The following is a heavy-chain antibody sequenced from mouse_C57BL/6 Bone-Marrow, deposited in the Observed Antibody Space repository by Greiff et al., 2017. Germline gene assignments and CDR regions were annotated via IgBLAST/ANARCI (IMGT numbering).Heavy chain of an antibody. CDR2: IDPNSGGT. J-gene: IGHJ2*01. CDR3: ARDKRGSTMVTNYFDD. D-gene: IGHD2-2*01. V-gene: IGHV1-72*01. CDR1: GYTFTSYW. Sequence: QVQLQQPGAELVKPGASVKLSCKASGYTFTSYWMHWVKQRPGRGLEWIGRIDPNSGGTKYNEKFKSKATLTVDKPSSTAYMQLSSLTSEDAAVYYCARDKRGSTMVTNYFDDWGQGTTLTVSS.